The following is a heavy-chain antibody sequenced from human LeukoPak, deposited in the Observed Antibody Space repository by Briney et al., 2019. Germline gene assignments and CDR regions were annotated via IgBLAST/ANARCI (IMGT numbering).Heavy chain of an antibody. J-gene: IGHJ4*02. CDR2: ISVSGGST. CDR1: GCTFSSYA. V-gene: IGHV3-23*01. Sequence: GGSLRLSCVVSGCTFSSYAMSWVRQAPGKGLEWVSGISVSGGSTFYADSVKGRFTISRDDSKNTLFLQMISLRAEDTAIYYCAKDWVVAGYYFDNWGQGALVTVSS. CDR3: AKDWVVAGYYFDN. D-gene: IGHD6-19*01.